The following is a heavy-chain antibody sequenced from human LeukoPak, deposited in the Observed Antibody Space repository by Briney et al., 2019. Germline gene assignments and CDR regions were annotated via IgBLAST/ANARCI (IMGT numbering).Heavy chain of an antibody. J-gene: IGHJ4*02. CDR2: MYYSESP. Sequence: SETLSLTCTVSGASIRSYYWSWIRQPPGKGLEWIAYMYYSESPNYNPSLKSRVSMSGDSSRNQFSLKLNSVTAADTAVYYCARSYDTNNRQRFDYWGQGILVTVSP. CDR1: GASIRSYY. D-gene: IGHD3-22*01. V-gene: IGHV4-59*08. CDR3: ARSYDTNNRQRFDY.